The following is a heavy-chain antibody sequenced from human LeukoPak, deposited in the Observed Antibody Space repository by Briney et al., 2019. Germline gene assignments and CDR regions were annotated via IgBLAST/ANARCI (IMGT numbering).Heavy chain of an antibody. V-gene: IGHV4-34*01. Sequence: SETLSLTCAVYGGSFSGYYWSWIRQSPGKGLEWIGEINHSGSTNYNPSLKSRVTISVDTSKNQFSLKLSFVTAADTAVYYCARRRAGRDWFDPWGQGTLVTVSS. CDR1: GGSFSGYY. CDR3: ARRRAGRDWFDP. D-gene: IGHD6-19*01. CDR2: INHSGST. J-gene: IGHJ5*02.